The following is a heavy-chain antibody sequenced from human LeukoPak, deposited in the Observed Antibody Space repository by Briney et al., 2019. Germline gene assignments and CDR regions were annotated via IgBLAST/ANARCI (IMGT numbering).Heavy chain of an antibody. Sequence: GGSLRLSCAASGFTFSSYAMSWVRQAPGKGLEWVSAISGSGGSTYYADSVKGRFTISRDNSKNTLYLQMNSLKTEDTAVYYCLSVAYCSGTSCFSFDSWGQGTLVTVSS. V-gene: IGHV3-23*01. CDR1: GFTFSSYA. J-gene: IGHJ4*02. CDR2: ISGSGGST. CDR3: LSVAYCSGTSCFSFDS. D-gene: IGHD2-2*01.